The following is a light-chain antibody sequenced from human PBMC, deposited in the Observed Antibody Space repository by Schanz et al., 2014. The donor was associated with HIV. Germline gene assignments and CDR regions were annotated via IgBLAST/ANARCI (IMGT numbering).Light chain of an antibody. Sequence: ELVLTQSPATLYVSPGEGATLSCRASQSISNNLAWYQQKPGQAPRLLIYGASTRATGIPARFSGSGSGTEFTLTISSLQSEDFAVYYCQQYNNWPRTFGQGTKVEIK. J-gene: IGKJ1*01. CDR1: QSISNN. CDR3: QQYNNWPRT. CDR2: GAS. V-gene: IGKV3-15*01.